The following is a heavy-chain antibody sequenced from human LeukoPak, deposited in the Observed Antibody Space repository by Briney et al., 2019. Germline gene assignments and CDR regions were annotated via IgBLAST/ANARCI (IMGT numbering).Heavy chain of an antibody. D-gene: IGHD4-23*01. CDR2: IRYDGNNK. J-gene: IGHJ5*02. CDR1: GFTFIFCA. Sequence: GGSLRLSCSASGFTFIFCAVHWVRQAPGKGLEWVAFIRYDGNNKNYADSVKGRFTISRDNSRDTLYLQMNSLRAEDTAVYYCTKGDDYGANTRLPKYNWFDPWGQGTLVTVSS. V-gene: IGHV3-30*02. CDR3: TKGDDYGANTRLPKYNWFDP.